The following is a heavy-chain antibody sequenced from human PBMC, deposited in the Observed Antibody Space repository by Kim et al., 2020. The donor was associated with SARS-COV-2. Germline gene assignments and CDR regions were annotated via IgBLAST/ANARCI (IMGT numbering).Heavy chain of an antibody. J-gene: IGHJ6*02. CDR3: AREGYYDSSGYEGMDV. V-gene: IGHV4-39*07. D-gene: IGHD3-22*01. CDR1: GGSISSSSYY. Sequence: SETLSLTCTVSGGSISSSSYYWGWIRQPPGKGLEWIGSIYYSGSTYYNPSLKSRVTISVDTSKNQFSLKLSSVTAADTAVYYCAREGYYDSSGYEGMDVWGQGTTVTVSS. CDR2: IYYSGST.